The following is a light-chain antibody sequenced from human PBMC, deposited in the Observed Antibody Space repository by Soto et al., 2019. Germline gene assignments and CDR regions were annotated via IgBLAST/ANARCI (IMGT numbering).Light chain of an antibody. Sequence: QSVLTQPASVSGSPGQSITISCTGTSSDVGGYNSVSWYQQHPGKAPKLMIYEVSNRPSGLSNRFSGSKSGNTASLTISGLQAEDEADYYCGSYTSSSTWVFGGGTQLTVL. CDR1: SSDVGGYNS. CDR2: EVS. CDR3: GSYTSSSTWV. J-gene: IGLJ3*02. V-gene: IGLV2-14*01.